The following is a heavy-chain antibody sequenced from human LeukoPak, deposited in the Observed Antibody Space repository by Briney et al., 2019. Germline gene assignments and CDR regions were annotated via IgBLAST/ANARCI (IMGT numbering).Heavy chain of an antibody. CDR3: AKVSSEYSGYDGDWFDP. CDR2: IRYDGSKK. Sequence: PGGTLRLSCAASGFTFSTYGMHWVRQAPGKGLEWVAFIRYDGSKKYYADSVKGRFTISRDNSKNTLYLQMNSLRAEDTAVYYCAKVSSEYSGYDGDWFDPWGQGTLVTVSS. J-gene: IGHJ5*02. D-gene: IGHD5-12*01. CDR1: GFTFSTYG. V-gene: IGHV3-30*02.